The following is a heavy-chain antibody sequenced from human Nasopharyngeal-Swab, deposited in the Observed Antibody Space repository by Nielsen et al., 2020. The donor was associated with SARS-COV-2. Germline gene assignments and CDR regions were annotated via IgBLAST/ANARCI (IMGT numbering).Heavy chain of an antibody. Sequence: GESLKISCATSGFTFTSYAMHWVRQAPGKGLQWVAFIWYDGSNKYYADSVRGRFTISRDNSKNTLSLQMNSLRAEDTAVYYCARDIQIGGMDVWGQGTTVTVSS. V-gene: IGHV3-33*01. D-gene: IGHD2-21*01. CDR1: GFTFTSYA. CDR2: IWYDGSNK. CDR3: ARDIQIGGMDV. J-gene: IGHJ6*02.